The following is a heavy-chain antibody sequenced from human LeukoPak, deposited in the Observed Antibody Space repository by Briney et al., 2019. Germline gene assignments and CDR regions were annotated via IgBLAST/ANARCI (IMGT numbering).Heavy chain of an antibody. J-gene: IGHJ6*02. CDR1: GYTFTDYY. Sequence: ASVKVSCKASGYTFTDYYMHWVRQAPGQGLEWMGWINLNSGVTNYPQKLQGRVTMTRDTSISTAYLELSRLRSDDTAVYYYARDGGMDVWGQGTTVTVSS. CDR2: INLNSGVT. CDR3: ARDGGMDV. V-gene: IGHV1-2*02.